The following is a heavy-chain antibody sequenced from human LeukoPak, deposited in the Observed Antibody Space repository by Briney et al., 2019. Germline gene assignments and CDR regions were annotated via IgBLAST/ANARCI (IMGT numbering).Heavy chain of an antibody. CDR3: AKIAVAGHFDY. V-gene: IGHV3-7*05. J-gene: IGHJ4*02. CDR1: GFTFSSYW. D-gene: IGHD6-19*01. Sequence: GGSLRLSCAASGFTFSSYWMSWVRQAPGKGLEWVANIKQDGSEKYYVDSVKGRFTISRDNAKNTLYLQMNSLRAEDTAVYYCAKIAVAGHFDYWGQGTLVTVSS. CDR2: IKQDGSEK.